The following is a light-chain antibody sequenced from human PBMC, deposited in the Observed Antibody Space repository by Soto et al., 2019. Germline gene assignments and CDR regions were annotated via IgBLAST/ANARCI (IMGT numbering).Light chain of an antibody. Sequence: DIQLTQSPSFLSASVGDRVTITCRASQGISSYLAWYQQKPGKAPNLLIYSASTLQSGVPSRFSGSRSGTEFTLTIRSLQPEDFATYYCQQLNSYPRTFGQGTKLEIK. CDR2: SAS. CDR1: QGISSY. V-gene: IGKV1-9*01. J-gene: IGKJ2*01. CDR3: QQLNSYPRT.